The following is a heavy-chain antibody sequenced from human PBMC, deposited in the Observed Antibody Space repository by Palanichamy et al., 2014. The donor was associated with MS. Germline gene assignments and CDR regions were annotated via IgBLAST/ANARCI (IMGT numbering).Heavy chain of an antibody. Sequence: QVQLVESGGGVVQPGRSLRLSCEASGFTFSNYGMHWIRQAPGKGLEWVAVIWYDGSNKWYADSVKGRFTIPRDNSKNTLSLQMNSLRVEDTAVYYCATYDGSGSYFGWGQGTLVTVSS. CDR3: ATYDGSGSYFG. D-gene: IGHD3-10*01. CDR1: GFTFSNYG. V-gene: IGHV3-33*01. CDR2: IWYDGSNK. J-gene: IGHJ4*02.